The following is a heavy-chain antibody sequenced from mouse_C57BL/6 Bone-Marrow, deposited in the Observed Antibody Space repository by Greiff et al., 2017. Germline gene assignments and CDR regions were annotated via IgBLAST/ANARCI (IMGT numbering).Heavy chain of an antibody. V-gene: IGHV1-50*01. Sequence: VQLQQPGAELVKPGASVKLSCTASGYTFTSYWMQWVKQRPGQGLEWIGEIDPSDSYTNYNQKFKGKATLTVDTSSSTAYMQLSSLTSEDSAVYYCARHDYDGDYYAMDYWGQGTSVTVSS. D-gene: IGHD2-4*01. J-gene: IGHJ4*01. CDR1: GYTFTSYW. CDR3: ARHDYDGDYYAMDY. CDR2: IDPSDSYT.